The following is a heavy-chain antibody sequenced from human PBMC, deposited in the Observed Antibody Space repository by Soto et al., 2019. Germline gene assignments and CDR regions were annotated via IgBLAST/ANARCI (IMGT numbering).Heavy chain of an antibody. CDR2: IIPIFGTA. CDR3: ARDGVGDGYSNSYYGMDV. J-gene: IGHJ6*02. V-gene: IGHV1-69*12. Sequence: QVQLVQSGAEVKKPGSSVKVSCKASGGTFSSYAISWVRQAPGQGLEWMRGIIPIFGTANYAQKFQGRVTITADESTSTAYMELSSLRSEDTAVYYCARDGVGDGYSNSYYGMDVWGQGTTVTVSS. D-gene: IGHD4-4*01. CDR1: GGTFSSYA.